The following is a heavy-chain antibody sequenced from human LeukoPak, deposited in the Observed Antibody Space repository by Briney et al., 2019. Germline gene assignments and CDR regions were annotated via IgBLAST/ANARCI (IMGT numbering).Heavy chain of an antibody. V-gene: IGHV1-8*01. CDR3: ATKGPSYGNAFDI. J-gene: IGHJ3*02. CDR2: MNPNSGNT. D-gene: IGHD3-10*01. Sequence: ASVKVSCKASGYTFTSYDINWVRQATGQGLEWMGWMNPNSGNTGYAQKFQGRVSMTRNTSIRTAYMELSSLRFEDTAVYYCATKGPSYGNAFDIWGQGTMVTASS. CDR1: GYTFTSYD.